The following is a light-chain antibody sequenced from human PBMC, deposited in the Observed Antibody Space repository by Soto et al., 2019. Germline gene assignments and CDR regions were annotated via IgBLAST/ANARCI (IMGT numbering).Light chain of an antibody. CDR2: GVT. CDR3: SSYRDSSYVV. CDR1: SSDVGGYNY. V-gene: IGLV2-14*03. J-gene: IGLJ2*01. Sequence: QSALTQPASVSGSPGQSITISCTGTSSDVGGYNYVSWYQQHPGKAPKLMIYGVTNRPSGVSNRFSGSKSGNTASLTISGLQAEDEADYYCSSYRDSSYVVFGGGTKLTVL.